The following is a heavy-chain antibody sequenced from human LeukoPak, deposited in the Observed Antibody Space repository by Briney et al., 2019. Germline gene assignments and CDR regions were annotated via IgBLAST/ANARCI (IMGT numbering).Heavy chain of an antibody. CDR2: IYYSGST. CDR3: ARTRFTIFAFDP. D-gene: IGHD3-3*01. J-gene: IGHJ5*02. V-gene: IGHV4-59*01. Sequence: SETLSLTCTVSGGSISSYYWSWIRQPPGKGLEWIGYIYYSGSTNYNPSLKSRVTMSLDASKNQFSLKLSSVTAADTAVYYCARTRFTIFAFDPWGQGTLVTVSS. CDR1: GGSISSYY.